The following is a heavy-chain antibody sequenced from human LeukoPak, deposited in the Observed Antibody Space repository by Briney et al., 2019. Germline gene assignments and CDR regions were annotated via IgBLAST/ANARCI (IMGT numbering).Heavy chain of an antibody. D-gene: IGHD2-2*01. CDR3: TRHPPVPAFENGLDV. CDR1: GGSISSGSYY. CDR2: IYTSGST. V-gene: IGHV4-61*02. Sequence: PSQTLSLTCTVSGGSISSGSYYWGWIRQPAGKGLEWIGRIYTSGSTNYNPSLKSRVTISVDTSKNQFSLRLRSVTAADTAVYYCTRHPPVPAFENGLDVWGQGTTVTVSS. J-gene: IGHJ6*02.